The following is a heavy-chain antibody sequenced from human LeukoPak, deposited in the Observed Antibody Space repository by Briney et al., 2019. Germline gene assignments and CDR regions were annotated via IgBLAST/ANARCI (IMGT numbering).Heavy chain of an antibody. CDR1: GFKFSDYS. CDR2: IGGSGGGT. V-gene: IGHV3-23*01. J-gene: IGHJ4*02. Sequence: GGSLRLSCAASGFKFSDYSMSWVRQAPGKGLEWVAGIGGSGGGTYYGDSVKGRFTVSRDNSKNTLFLHMNNLSAEDTAVYFCAKDQEPRFLQTTFDYWGQRTLVTVSS. CDR3: AKDQEPRFLQTTFDY. D-gene: IGHD3-3*01.